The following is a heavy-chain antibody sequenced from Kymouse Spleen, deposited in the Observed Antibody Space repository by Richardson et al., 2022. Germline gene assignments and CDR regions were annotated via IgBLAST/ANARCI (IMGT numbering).Heavy chain of an antibody. CDR2: IKSKTDGGTT. CDR3: TTDPAFLEWSPYFDY. Sequence: EVQLVESGGGLVKPGGSLRLSCAASGFTFSNAWMSWVRQAPGKGLEWVGRIKSKTDGGTTDYAAPVKGRFTISRDDSKNTLYLQMNSLKTEDTAVYYCTTDPAFLEWSPYFDYWGQGTLVTVSS. D-gene: IGHD3-3*01. CDR1: GFTFSNAW. V-gene: IGHV3-15*01. J-gene: IGHJ4*02.